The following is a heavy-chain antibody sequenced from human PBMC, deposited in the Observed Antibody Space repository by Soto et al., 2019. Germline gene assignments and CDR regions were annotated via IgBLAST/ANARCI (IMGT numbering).Heavy chain of an antibody. J-gene: IGHJ3*01. D-gene: IGHD1-26*01. Sequence: LRLSCAASGFTFSSYSMNWVRQAPGKGLEWVSSISSSSSYIYYADSVKGRFTISRDNAKNSLYLQMNSLRAEDTAVYYCARDTIRVEWELPRAFDSWGQGPRVTAS. CDR1: GFTFSSYS. CDR2: ISSSSSYI. CDR3: ARDTIRVEWELPRAFDS. V-gene: IGHV3-21*01.